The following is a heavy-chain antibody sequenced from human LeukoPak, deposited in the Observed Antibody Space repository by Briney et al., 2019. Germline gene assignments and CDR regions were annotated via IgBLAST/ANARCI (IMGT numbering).Heavy chain of an antibody. D-gene: IGHD3-10*01. Sequence: GGSLRLSCVASGFTFSSYAMHWVRQAPGKSLEWVALISYEGSNRYYLDSMKGRLTISRDNSKNTVYLQMNSLRPEDTAMYYCIRDGRLLWFGDLDESSAPYFESWGQGSLVVVSS. CDR1: GFTFSSYA. CDR2: ISYEGSNR. CDR3: IRDGRLLWFGDLDESSAPYFES. V-gene: IGHV3-30*03. J-gene: IGHJ4*02.